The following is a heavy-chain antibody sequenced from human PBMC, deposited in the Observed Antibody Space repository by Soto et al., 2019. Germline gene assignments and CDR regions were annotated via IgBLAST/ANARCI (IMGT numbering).Heavy chain of an antibody. V-gene: IGHV4-59*01. CDR1: GGSISSYY. CDR3: ARVAPPDDSGYDYVGGPGFDY. D-gene: IGHD5-12*01. Sequence: SETLSLTCTVSGGSISSYYWSWIRQPPGKGLEWIGYIYYSGSTNYNPSLKSRVTISVATSKNQFSLKLSSVTAADTAVYYCARVAPPDDSGYDYVGGPGFDYWGQGTLVTVSS. CDR2: IYYSGST. J-gene: IGHJ4*02.